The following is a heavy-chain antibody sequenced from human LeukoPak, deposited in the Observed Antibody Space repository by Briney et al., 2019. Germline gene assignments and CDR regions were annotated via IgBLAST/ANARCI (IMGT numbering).Heavy chain of an antibody. CDR1: GFTFTNYA. CDR2: FTGRPGRT. Sequence: GGSLRLSCETSGFTFTNYAMSWVRQAPGKGLEWLSAFTGRPGRTYYADSVRGRLTISRDTSKNTLFLEMSSLRVEDTAIYFCAKDHLLCTSTSCYIDYFDSWGQGTLVTVSS. V-gene: IGHV3-23*01. J-gene: IGHJ4*02. CDR3: AKDHLLCTSTSCYIDYFDS. D-gene: IGHD2-2*02.